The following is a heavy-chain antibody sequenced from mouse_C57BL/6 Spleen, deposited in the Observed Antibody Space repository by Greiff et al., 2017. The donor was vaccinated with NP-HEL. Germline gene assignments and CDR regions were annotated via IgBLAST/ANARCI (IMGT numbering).Heavy chain of an antibody. J-gene: IGHJ3*01. CDR2: IDPENGGT. D-gene: IGHD3-2*02. Sequence: VQLQQSGAELVRPGASVTLSCKASGYTFTDYEMHWVKQTPVHGLEWIGAIDPENGGTAYNQKFKGKAILTADKSSSTAYMELRSLTSEDSAVYYCTRGSAQATFAYWGQGTLVTVSA. V-gene: IGHV1-15*01. CDR1: GYTFTDYE. CDR3: TRGSAQATFAY.